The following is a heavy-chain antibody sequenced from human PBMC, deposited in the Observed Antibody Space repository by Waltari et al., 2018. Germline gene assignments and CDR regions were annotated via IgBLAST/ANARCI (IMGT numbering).Heavy chain of an antibody. CDR3: ARVGYTPGY. J-gene: IGHJ4*02. V-gene: IGHV1-8*01. CDR2: MKPNSGNT. D-gene: IGHD5-12*01. CDR1: GYTFTSYD. Sequence: QVQLVQSGAAVKKPGASVKVSCKASGYTFTSYDINWVRLATGQGIEWKRWMKPNSGNTGNAQKFQGRVTMTRNTSISTAYMELSSLRSEDTAVYYCARVGYTPGYWGQGTLVTVSS.